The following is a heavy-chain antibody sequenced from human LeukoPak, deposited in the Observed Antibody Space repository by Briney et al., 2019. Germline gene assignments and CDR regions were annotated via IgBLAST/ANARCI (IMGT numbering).Heavy chain of an antibody. D-gene: IGHD3-3*01. CDR2: IIPIFGTA. Sequence: SVKVSCKASGGTFSSYAISWVRQAPGQGLEWMGGIIPIFGTANYAQKFQGRVTITADKSTSTAYMELSSLRSEDTAVYYCARLPPEETKSTIFGVVTSSDDAFDIWGQGTMVTVSS. CDR1: GGTFSSYA. V-gene: IGHV1-69*06. CDR3: ARLPPEETKSTIFGVVTSSDDAFDI. J-gene: IGHJ3*02.